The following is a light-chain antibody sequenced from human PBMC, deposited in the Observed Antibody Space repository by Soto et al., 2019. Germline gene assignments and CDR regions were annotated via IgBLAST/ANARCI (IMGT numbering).Light chain of an antibody. Sequence: DLQMTQSPSTLSASVGDRVTITFRASQSINIWLAWYQQKPGRAPKLLIHKASRLHSGVPSRFSGSGSGTEFTLTISSLQPDDIATYYCQQCHRYLTFGQGTKV. CDR1: QSINIW. CDR3: QQCHRYLT. J-gene: IGKJ1*01. CDR2: KAS. V-gene: IGKV1-5*03.